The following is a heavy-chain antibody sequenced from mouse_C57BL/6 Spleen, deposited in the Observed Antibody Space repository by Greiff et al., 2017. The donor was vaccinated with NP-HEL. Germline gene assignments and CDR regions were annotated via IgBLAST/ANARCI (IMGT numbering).Heavy chain of an antibody. CDR2: IDPSDSET. J-gene: IGHJ2*01. CDR1: GYTFTSYW. D-gene: IGHD1-1*02. CDR3: ARGGSLDY. Sequence: VQLQQPGAELVRPGSSVKLSCKASGYTFTSYWMHWVTQRPIQGLEWIGNIDPSDSETHYNQKFKDKATLTVDKSSSTAYMQLSSLTSEDSAVYYCARGGSLDYWGQGTTLTVSS. V-gene: IGHV1-52*01.